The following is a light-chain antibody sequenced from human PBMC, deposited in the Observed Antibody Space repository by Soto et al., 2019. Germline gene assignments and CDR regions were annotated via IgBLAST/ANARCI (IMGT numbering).Light chain of an antibody. CDR3: QTWGTGIRV. CDR1: SGHSSYD. V-gene: IGLV4-69*01. CDR2: LSSDGRH. J-gene: IGLJ2*01. Sequence: QSVLTQSPSASASLGASVKLTCTLSSGHSSYDIAWHQQQPEKGPRYLMKLSSDGRHSKGDGIPDRFSGSSSGAERYLTISSLQSEDKADYYCQTWGTGIRVFGGGTKLTVL.